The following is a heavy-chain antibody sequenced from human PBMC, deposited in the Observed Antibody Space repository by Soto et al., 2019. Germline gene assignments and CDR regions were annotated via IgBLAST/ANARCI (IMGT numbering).Heavy chain of an antibody. CDR1: GGSIISYY. V-gene: IGHV4-59*12. J-gene: IGHJ3*02. CDR3: ARVYGLGAFDI. D-gene: IGHD4-17*01. Sequence: PSETLSLTCTVSGGSIISYYWSWIRQPPGKGLEWIGYIYYSGSTNYNPSLKSRVTISVDTSKNQFSLKLSSVTAADTAVYYYARVYGLGAFDICGQGTMVTVSS. CDR2: IYYSGST.